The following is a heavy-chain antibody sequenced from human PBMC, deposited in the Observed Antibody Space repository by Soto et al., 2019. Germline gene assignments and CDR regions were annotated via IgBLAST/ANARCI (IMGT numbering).Heavy chain of an antibody. CDR1: GGSISSSSYY. CDR3: ARLKLDYYGSGSYLGYFDY. D-gene: IGHD3-10*01. CDR2: IYYSGST. V-gene: IGHV4-39*01. Sequence: SETLSLPCTVSGGSISSSSYYWGWIRQPPGKGLEWIGSIYYSGSTYYNPSLKSRVTISVDTSKNQFSLKLSSVTAADTAVYYCARLKLDYYGSGSYLGYFDYWGQGTLVTVSS. J-gene: IGHJ4*02.